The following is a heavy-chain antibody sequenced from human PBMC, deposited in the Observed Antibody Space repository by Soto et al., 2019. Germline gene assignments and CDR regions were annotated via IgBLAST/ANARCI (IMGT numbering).Heavy chain of an antibody. CDR2: IIPIHGIA. Sequence: QVQLVQSGAEVKKPGSSVKVSCKASGGTFSSYTISWVRQAPGQGLEWMGRIIPIHGIANYAQKFQGRVTMTADKXTSTAYMELSSLRSEDTAVYYCAPDTRGYSYGFHYWGQGTLVTVSS. J-gene: IGHJ4*02. D-gene: IGHD5-18*01. CDR1: GGTFSSYT. V-gene: IGHV1-69*02. CDR3: APDTRGYSYGFHY.